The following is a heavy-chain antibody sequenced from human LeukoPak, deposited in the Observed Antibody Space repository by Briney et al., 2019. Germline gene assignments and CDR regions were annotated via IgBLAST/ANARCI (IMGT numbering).Heavy chain of an antibody. CDR1: GYTFTSYG. J-gene: IGHJ4*02. CDR2: ISAYNGNT. D-gene: IGHD1-7*01. Sequence: ASVKVSCKASGYTFTSYGISWVRQAPGQGLEWMGWISAYNGNTNYAQKFQGRVTMTTDTSTSTAYMELRSLRSDDTAVYYCARDLELHFNTDYWGQGTLVTVSS. CDR3: ARDLELHFNTDY. V-gene: IGHV1-18*01.